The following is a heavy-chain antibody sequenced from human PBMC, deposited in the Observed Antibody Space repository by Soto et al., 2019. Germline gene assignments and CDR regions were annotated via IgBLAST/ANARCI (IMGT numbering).Heavy chain of an antibody. V-gene: IGHV4-30-2*01. D-gene: IGHD4-17*01. J-gene: IGHJ4*02. CDR2: IYHSGST. CDR3: ARATVTLVDY. CDR1: GGSISSGGYS. Sequence: QLQLQESGSGLVKPSQPLSLTCAVSGGSISSGGYSWSWIRQPPGKGLEWIGYIYHSGSTYYNPSLNSRVTISVDRSKTQFSLNLSSGTAADTAVSYCARATVTLVDYWGQGTLVNVSS.